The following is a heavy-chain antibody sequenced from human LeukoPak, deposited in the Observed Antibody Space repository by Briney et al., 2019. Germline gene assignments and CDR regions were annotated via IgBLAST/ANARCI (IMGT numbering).Heavy chain of an antibody. CDR1: GGSISSGDYY. CDR2: IYYSGST. J-gene: IGHJ4*02. D-gene: IGHD3-3*01. V-gene: IGHV4-30-4*08. Sequence: SETLSLTCTASGGSISSGDYYWSWIRQPPGKGLEWIGYIYYSGSTYYNPSLKSRVTISVDTSKNQFSLKLSSVTAADTAVYYCASTYDFWSGYYSGPLDYWGQGTLVTVSS. CDR3: ASTYDFWSGYYSGPLDY.